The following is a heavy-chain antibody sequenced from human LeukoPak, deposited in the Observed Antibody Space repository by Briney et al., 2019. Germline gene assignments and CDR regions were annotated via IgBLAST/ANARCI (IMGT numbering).Heavy chain of an antibody. CDR3: ARQYIVATIIDY. D-gene: IGHD5-12*01. V-gene: IGHV4-39*01. Sequence: SETLSRTCTVSGGSISSSSYYWGWIRQPPGKGQEWIGSIYYSGSTYYNPSLKSRVTISVDTSKNQFSLKLSSVTAADTAVYYSARQYIVATIIDYWGQGTLVTVSS. CDR1: GGSISSSSYY. CDR2: IYYSGST. J-gene: IGHJ4*02.